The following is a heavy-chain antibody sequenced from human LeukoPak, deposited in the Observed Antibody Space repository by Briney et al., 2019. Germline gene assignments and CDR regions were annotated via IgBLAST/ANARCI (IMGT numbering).Heavy chain of an antibody. V-gene: IGHV3-23*01. D-gene: IGHD4-17*01. Sequence: GGSLRLSCAASGFTFSSYAMSWVRQAPGKGLVWVSAISGSGGSTYYADSVKGRFTISRDNSKNTLYLQMNSLRAEDTAVYYCAKDLKGVTTSDYWGQGTLVTVSS. CDR1: GFTFSSYA. CDR3: AKDLKGVTTSDY. J-gene: IGHJ4*02. CDR2: ISGSGGST.